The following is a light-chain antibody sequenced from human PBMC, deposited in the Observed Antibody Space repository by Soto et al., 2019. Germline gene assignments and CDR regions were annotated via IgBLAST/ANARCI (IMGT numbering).Light chain of an antibody. CDR3: AAWDDSLNGHV. V-gene: IGLV1-44*01. Sequence: QSVLTQPSSASGTPGQRVTISCSGSSSNIGSNTVNWYQQLPGTAPKLLIYSNNQRPSGVPDRFSGSKSGTSASLAISGLQSEDEADYYCAAWDDSLNGHVFGTGTKVTVL. CDR2: SNN. CDR1: SSNIGSNT. J-gene: IGLJ1*01.